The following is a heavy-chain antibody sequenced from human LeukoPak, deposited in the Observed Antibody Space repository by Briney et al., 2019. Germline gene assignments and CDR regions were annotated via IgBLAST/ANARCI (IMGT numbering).Heavy chain of an antibody. V-gene: IGHV3-7*05. D-gene: IGHD3-10*01. CDR2: IKQDGSEK. CDR3: ARWGGGSGTYRLDY. J-gene: IGHJ4*02. Sequence: GGSPRLSCAASGFALSNYWMSWVRQPPGKGLEWVANIKQDGSEKNYVGSVKGRFTISRDNAKNSLYLQMNSLRAEDTAVYYCARWGGGSGTYRLDYWGQGTLATVSS. CDR1: GFALSNYW.